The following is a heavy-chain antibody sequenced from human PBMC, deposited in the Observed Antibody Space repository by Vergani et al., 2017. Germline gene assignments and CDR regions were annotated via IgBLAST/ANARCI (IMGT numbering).Heavy chain of an antibody. CDR3: ARGVVAAAGIDY. D-gene: IGHD6-13*01. V-gene: IGHV4-61*01. CDR2: IYYSGST. CDR1: GGPVSSGSYY. Sequence: QVQLQESGPGLVKPSETLSLTCTVPGGPVSSGSYYWSWIRQPPGKGLEWIGYIYYSGSTNYNPSLKSRVTISVDTSKNQFSLKLSSVTAADTAVYYCARGVVAAAGIDYWGQGTLVTVSS. J-gene: IGHJ4*02.